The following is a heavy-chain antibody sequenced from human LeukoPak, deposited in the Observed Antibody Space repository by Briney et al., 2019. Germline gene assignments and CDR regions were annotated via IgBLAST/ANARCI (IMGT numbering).Heavy chain of an antibody. CDR3: ARDASDYGDYNWFDP. D-gene: IGHD4-17*01. V-gene: IGHV1-2*06. CDR2: VNPNSGGT. CDR1: GYTFTAHY. Sequence: ASVKVSCKASGYTFTAHYIHWVRQAPGQGLEWMGRVNPNSGGTNYAQKFQGRVTMTRDTSITTAYMELSRLRSDDTAVYYCARDASDYGDYNWFDPWGQGTLVTVSS. J-gene: IGHJ5*02.